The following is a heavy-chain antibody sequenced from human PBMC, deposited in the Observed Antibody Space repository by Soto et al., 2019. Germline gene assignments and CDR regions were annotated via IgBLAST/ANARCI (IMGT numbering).Heavy chain of an antibody. D-gene: IGHD3-10*01. V-gene: IGHV1-46*01. CDR2: INPRDGST. Sequence: QVQLVQSGAEVKKPGASVKVSCKASRYTFTRYYMNWVRQAPGQGLEWMGIINPRDGSTSYAQRFQGRVSLTRDTSTTTVYMELSSLRSEDTAVYYCATPDSTIPYYFYGMDVWGQGTMVTVSS. CDR1: RYTFTRYY. CDR3: ATPDSTIPYYFYGMDV. J-gene: IGHJ6*02.